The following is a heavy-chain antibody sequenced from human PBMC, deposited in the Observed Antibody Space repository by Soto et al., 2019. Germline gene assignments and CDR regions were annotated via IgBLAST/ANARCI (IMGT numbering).Heavy chain of an antibody. CDR1: GFTFSMYW. D-gene: IGHD6-19*01. J-gene: IGHJ4*02. CDR3: AGVSSGGWYYFDS. Sequence: GGSLRLSCVVSGFTFSMYWMHWVRQVPGQSPFWVSRISDDGTTTNYADSVRGRFTISRDNSRDTLFLQLNSLRPEDTAVYYCAGVSSGGWYYFDSWGQGTLVTVSS. CDR2: ISDDGTTT. V-gene: IGHV3-74*01.